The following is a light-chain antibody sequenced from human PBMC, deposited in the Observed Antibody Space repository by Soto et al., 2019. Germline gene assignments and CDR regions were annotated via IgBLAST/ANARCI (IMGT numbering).Light chain of an antibody. CDR3: NSYTTMNTDD. CDR1: STDVGAYNY. CDR2: EVS. Sequence: QSVLAQPASVSGSPGQSITISCTGSSTDVGAYNYVSWYQQYPGQAPNLLIYEVSRRPSGFSHRFSGSKSVNTASLTISGLQAEDDAHYCCNSYTTMNTDDFGTGTNVTVL. J-gene: IGLJ1*01. V-gene: IGLV2-14*01.